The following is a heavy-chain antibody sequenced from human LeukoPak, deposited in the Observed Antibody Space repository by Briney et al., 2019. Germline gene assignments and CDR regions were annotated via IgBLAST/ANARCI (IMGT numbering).Heavy chain of an antibody. CDR1: GFRFSTFP. J-gene: IGHJ3*02. V-gene: IGHV3-23*01. D-gene: IGHD1-1*01. CDR3: AKSLLTTATGTGRAFDI. CDR2: ISAGGETT. Sequence: GRSLRLSCAASGFRFSTFPMGWVRQAPGKGLEWVSGISAGGETTFYADSVRGRLTISRDNSKNTLYLQMNSLRADDTAVYYCAKSLLTTATGTGRAFDIWGQGTMVTVSS.